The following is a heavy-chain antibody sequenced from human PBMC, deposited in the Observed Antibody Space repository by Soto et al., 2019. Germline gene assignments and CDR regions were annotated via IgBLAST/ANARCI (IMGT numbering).Heavy chain of an antibody. V-gene: IGHV1-2*02. CDR3: GRGRSGELVVFY. D-gene: IGHD1-7*01. Sequence: QVQLVQSGAKVKESGASVKVSCKASGYTFTGYYIHWVRQAPGQGFEWVGEISPKSGGTRYAQKFQGRVTMTKDTSITTVYMELSNLSPDDTAVYYCGRGRSGELVVFYWGQGTLVTVHS. J-gene: IGHJ4*02. CDR1: GYTFTGYY. CDR2: ISPKSGGT.